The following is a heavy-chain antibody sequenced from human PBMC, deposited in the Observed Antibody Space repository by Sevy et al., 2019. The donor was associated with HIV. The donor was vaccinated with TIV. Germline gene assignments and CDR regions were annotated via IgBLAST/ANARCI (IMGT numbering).Heavy chain of an antibody. CDR1: GFTFSSYS. Sequence: GGSLRLSCAASGFTFSSYSMNWVRQAPGKGLEWVSSISSSSSYIYYADSVKGRFTISRDNAKNSLYLQMNSLRAEDTAVYYCARDRAVGATGDYWGQRTLVTVSS. V-gene: IGHV3-21*01. J-gene: IGHJ4*02. CDR2: ISSSSSYI. D-gene: IGHD1-26*01. CDR3: ARDRAVGATGDY.